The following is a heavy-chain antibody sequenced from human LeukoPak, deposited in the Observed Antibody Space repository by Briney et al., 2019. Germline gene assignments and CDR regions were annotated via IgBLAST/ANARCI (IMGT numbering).Heavy chain of an antibody. V-gene: IGHV3-30*02. Sequence: GGSLRLSCAASGFTFSSYGMHWVRQAPGKGLEWVAFIRYDGSNKYYADSVKGRFTISRDNSKNTLYLQMNSLRAEDTAVYYCANLPGIAAAGTFDYWGQGTLVTVSS. CDR1: GFTFSSYG. D-gene: IGHD6-13*01. CDR3: ANLPGIAAAGTFDY. J-gene: IGHJ4*02. CDR2: IRYDGSNK.